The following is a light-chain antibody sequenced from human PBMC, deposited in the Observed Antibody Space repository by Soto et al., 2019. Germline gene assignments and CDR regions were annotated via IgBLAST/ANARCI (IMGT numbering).Light chain of an antibody. CDR2: DVS. Sequence: QSVLTQPASVSGSPGQSITISCTGTSSDVGGYNYVSWYQQHPGKAPKLMIYDVSNRPSGVSDRFSGSKSANTASLTISGLQAEDEADYYCSSYTSSSTYVFGTGTKVTAL. CDR3: SSYTSSSTYV. V-gene: IGLV2-14*01. CDR1: SSDVGGYNY. J-gene: IGLJ1*01.